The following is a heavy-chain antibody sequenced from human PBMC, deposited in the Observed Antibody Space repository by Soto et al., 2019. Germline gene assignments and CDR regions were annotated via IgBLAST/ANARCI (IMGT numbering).Heavy chain of an antibody. J-gene: IGHJ4*02. CDR1: GGSVSSGSYY. Sequence: PSETLSLTCTVSGGSVSSGSYYWSWIRQPPGKGLEWIGYIYYSGSTNYNPSLKSRVTISVDTSKNQFSLKLSSVTAADTAVYYCARVKYHDSSGYYPLYFDYWGQGTLVTVSS. V-gene: IGHV4-61*01. CDR3: ARVKYHDSSGYYPLYFDY. D-gene: IGHD3-22*01. CDR2: IYYSGST.